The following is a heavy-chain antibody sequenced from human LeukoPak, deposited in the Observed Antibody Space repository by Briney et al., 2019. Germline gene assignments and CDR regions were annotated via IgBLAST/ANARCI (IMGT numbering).Heavy chain of an antibody. CDR3: ARDQGGMEGYFDY. J-gene: IGHJ4*02. Sequence: SQTLSLTCTVSGGSISSGDYYWRWIRQPPGKGLEWIGYIYYSGSTYYNPSLKSRVTISVDTSKNQFSLKLSSVTAADTAVYYCARDQGGMEGYFDYWGQGTLVTVSS. V-gene: IGHV4-30-4*01. CDR2: IYYSGST. CDR1: GGSISSGDYY. D-gene: IGHD3-3*01.